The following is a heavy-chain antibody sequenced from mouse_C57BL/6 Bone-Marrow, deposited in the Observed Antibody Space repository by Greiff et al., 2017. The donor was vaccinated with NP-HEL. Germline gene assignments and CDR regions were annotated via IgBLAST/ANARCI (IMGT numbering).Heavy chain of an antibody. CDR1: GFSLTSYG. D-gene: IGHD1-1*01. CDR3: ASHYYGSWGYFDV. V-gene: IGHV2-2*01. J-gene: IGHJ1*03. Sequence: QVQLKQSGPGLVQPSQSLSITCTVSGFSLTSYGVHWVRQSPGKGLEWLGVIWSGGSTDYNAAFISRLSISKDNSKSQVFFKMNSLQADDTAIYYCASHYYGSWGYFDVWGTGTTVTVSS. CDR2: IWSGGST.